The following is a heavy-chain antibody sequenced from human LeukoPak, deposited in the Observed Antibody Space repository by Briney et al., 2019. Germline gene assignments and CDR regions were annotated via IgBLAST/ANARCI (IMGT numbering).Heavy chain of an antibody. CDR3: AKAASSGYSYPINYYYGMDV. J-gene: IGHJ6*02. V-gene: IGHV3-30*18. D-gene: IGHD3-22*01. CDR1: GFTFSSYG. CDR2: ISYDGSNK. Sequence: GGSLRLSCAASGFTFSSYGMHWVRQAPGKGLEWVAVISYDGSNKYYADSVKGRFTISRDNSKNTLYLQMNSLRAEDTAVYYCAKAASSGYSYPINYYYGMDVWGQGTTVTVSS.